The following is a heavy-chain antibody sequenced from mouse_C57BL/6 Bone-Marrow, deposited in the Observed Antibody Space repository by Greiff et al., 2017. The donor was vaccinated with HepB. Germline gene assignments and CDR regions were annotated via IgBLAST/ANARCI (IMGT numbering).Heavy chain of an antibody. CDR2: IDPENGDT. J-gene: IGHJ4*01. Sequence: VQLQQSGAELVRPGASVKLSCTASGFHIKDDYMHWVKQRPEQGLAWIGWIDPENGDTEYASKFQGKATITADTSSNTAYLQLSSLTSEDTAVYYCTPTVVARGYAMDYWGQGTSVTVSS. CDR1: GFHIKDDY. CDR3: TPTVVARGYAMDY. V-gene: IGHV14-4*01. D-gene: IGHD1-1*01.